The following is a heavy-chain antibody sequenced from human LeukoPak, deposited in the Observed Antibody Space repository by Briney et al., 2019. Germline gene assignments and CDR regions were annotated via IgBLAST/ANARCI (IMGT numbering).Heavy chain of an antibody. CDR1: GYSFTTYW. V-gene: IGHV5-51*01. Sequence: GESLKISCKGSGYSFTTYWIGWVRQMPGKGLEWMGIIYPADSDTRYSPSFQGQVTISVDKSISTAYLQWSSLKASDTAIYYCAGRGPGTTLAFDYWGHAPLVTIAS. CDR3: AGRGPGTTLAFDY. J-gene: IGHJ4*01. CDR2: IYPADSDT. D-gene: IGHD1-1*01.